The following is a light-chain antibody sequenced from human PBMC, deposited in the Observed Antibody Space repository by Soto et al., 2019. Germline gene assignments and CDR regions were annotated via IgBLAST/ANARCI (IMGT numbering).Light chain of an antibody. CDR1: QGINNY. CDR3: QQVNNYSYT. J-gene: IGKJ2*01. V-gene: IGKV1-9*01. CDR2: AAS. Sequence: DIQLTQSPSFLSASVGDRVTITCRASQGINNYLAWYQQSPGKAPKLLIYAASTLQSGVPSRFSGSGSGTEFTLTISSLQPEDFATYYCQQVNNYSYTFGQGTKLEIK.